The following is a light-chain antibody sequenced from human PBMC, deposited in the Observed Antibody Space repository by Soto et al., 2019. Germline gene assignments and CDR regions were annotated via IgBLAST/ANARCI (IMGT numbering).Light chain of an antibody. CDR3: AAWDDSLSGHVV. J-gene: IGLJ2*01. CDR2: RNN. V-gene: IGLV1-47*01. CDR1: SSNIGSDY. Sequence: QSVLSQPPSASGTPGQWVTISCSGSSSNIGSDYVYWYQQLPGTAPRLLIYRNNQRPSGVPDRFSGSKSGTSASLAISGLRSEDEADYYCAAWDDSLSGHVVFGEGTQLTVL.